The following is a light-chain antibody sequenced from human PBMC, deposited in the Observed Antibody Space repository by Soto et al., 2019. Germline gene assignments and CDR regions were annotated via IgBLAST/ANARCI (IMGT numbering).Light chain of an antibody. CDR1: QSVTSY. Sequence: EIVMTQSPATLSVSPGERATLSCRASQSVTSYLAWYQQEPGQSPRLLIYGASTRAPGVPARFSGSGSGTEFTLTISSLQSEDFAVYYCQQYSNWPRTFGQGTKVDIK. V-gene: IGKV3-15*01. J-gene: IGKJ1*01. CDR3: QQYSNWPRT. CDR2: GAS.